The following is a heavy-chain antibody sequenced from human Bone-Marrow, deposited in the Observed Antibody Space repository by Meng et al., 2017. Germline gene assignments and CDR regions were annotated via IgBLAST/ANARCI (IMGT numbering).Heavy chain of an antibody. CDR2: INPNSGGT. V-gene: IGHV1-2*02. CDR1: GYTFTGYY. CDR3: AKEDATTSTAYYYASGGYMYNWFDP. J-gene: IGHJ5*02. D-gene: IGHD3-10*01. Sequence: ASVKVSCKASGYTFTGYYMHWLRQAPGQGLEWMGWINPNSGGTNYAQKFQGRVTMTRDTYISTSYIELSRLRSDDTTVYYCAKEDATTSTAYYYASGGYMYNWFDPWGQGTLVTVSS.